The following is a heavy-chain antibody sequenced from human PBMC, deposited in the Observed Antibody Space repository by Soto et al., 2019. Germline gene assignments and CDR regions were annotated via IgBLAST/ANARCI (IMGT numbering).Heavy chain of an antibody. V-gene: IGHV3-33*01. Sequence: PGGSLRLSCAASGFTFSSYGMHWVRQAPGKGLEWVAVIWYDGSNKYYADSVKGRFTISRDNSKNTLYLQMNSLRAEDTAVYYCARDQQLTTLGGFDYRGQGPLVTLSS. CDR3: ARDQQLTTLGGFDY. D-gene: IGHD4-17*01. CDR1: GFTFSSYG. J-gene: IGHJ4*02. CDR2: IWYDGSNK.